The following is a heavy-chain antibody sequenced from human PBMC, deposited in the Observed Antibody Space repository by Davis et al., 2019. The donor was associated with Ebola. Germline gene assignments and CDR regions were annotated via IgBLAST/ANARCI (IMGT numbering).Heavy chain of an antibody. Sequence: GESLKISCAASGFTFNPYGMSWVRQAPGNGPEWVSATNRDGGTTFYADSVKVRFTISRDNSKNTLYLKMNSLTAEETAVCYCAKRGVEAPSSGRYIFDWWGQGSLVIVSS. J-gene: IGHJ4*02. CDR3: AKRGVEAPSSGRYIFDW. V-gene: IGHV3-23*01. CDR2: TNRDGGTT. CDR1: GFTFNPYG. D-gene: IGHD3-10*01.